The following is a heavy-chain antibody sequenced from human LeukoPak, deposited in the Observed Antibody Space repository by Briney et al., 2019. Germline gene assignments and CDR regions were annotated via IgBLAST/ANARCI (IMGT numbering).Heavy chain of an antibody. CDR3: ARTYDYGDQFDY. J-gene: IGHJ4*02. Sequence: GGSLRLSCAASGFTFSSYAMHWVRQAPGKGLEWVSSISTSSSYIYYADSVKGRFTISRDNAKNSLYLQMNSLRAEDTAVYYCARTYDYGDQFDYWGQGTLVTVSS. D-gene: IGHD4-17*01. CDR2: ISTSSSYI. CDR1: GFTFSSYA. V-gene: IGHV3-21*01.